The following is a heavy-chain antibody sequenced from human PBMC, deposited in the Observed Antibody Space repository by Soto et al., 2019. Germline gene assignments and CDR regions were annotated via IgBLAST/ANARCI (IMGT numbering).Heavy chain of an antibody. CDR1: GGSISSGGYY. J-gene: IGHJ4*02. CDR3: ARSSTNANYFDY. V-gene: IGHV4-31*03. Sequence: SETLSLTCTVSGGSISSGGYYWSWIRQHPGKGLEWIGYIYYSGSTYYNPSLKSRVTISVDTSKNQFSLKLSSVTAADTAVYYCARSSTNANYFDYWSQGTLVTVSS. D-gene: IGHD2-2*01. CDR2: IYYSGST.